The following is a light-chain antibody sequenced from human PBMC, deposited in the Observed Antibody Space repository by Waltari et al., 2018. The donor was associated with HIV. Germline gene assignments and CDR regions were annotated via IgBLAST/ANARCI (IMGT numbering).Light chain of an antibody. CDR2: DAS. CDR1: QSVSTI. Sequence: EIMMTQSPATLSVSPGDTATLSCRASQSVSTILAWYQQKPGQAPRLLFYDASTRATGVPARFSGGGSETEFTLTITSLQSEDFAVYYCQQYNNWPPAYTFGQGTKLEIK. V-gene: IGKV3-15*01. CDR3: QQYNNWPPAYT. J-gene: IGKJ2*01.